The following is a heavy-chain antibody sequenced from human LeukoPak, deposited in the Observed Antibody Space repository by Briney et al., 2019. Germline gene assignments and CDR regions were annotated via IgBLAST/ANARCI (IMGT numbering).Heavy chain of an antibody. J-gene: IGHJ4*02. CDR2: INHSGST. V-gene: IGHV4-34*01. CDR3: ARGRRASHWLSS. CDR1: GGSFSGYY. Sequence: PSETLSLTCAVYGGSFSGYYWSWIRQPPGKGLEWIGEINHSGSTNYNPSLKSRVTISVDTSKNQFSLKLSSVTAADTAVYYCARGRRASHWLSSRGQGTLVTVSS. D-gene: IGHD3-22*01.